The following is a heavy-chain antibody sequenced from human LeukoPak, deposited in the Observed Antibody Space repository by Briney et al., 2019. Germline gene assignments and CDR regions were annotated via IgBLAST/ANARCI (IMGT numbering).Heavy chain of an antibody. CDR3: ARRVGYYGSGNYFYYMVF. Sequence: GGSLRLSCAPSGFIFSSYAMHWVRQAPGKGLEYVSGISSNGGNTNYANFVKGRFTISRDNSKNTLYLQMGSLRAEDMAVYYCARRVGYYGSGNYFYYMVFWGKGTTVTVSS. CDR2: ISSNGGNT. CDR1: GFIFSSYA. D-gene: IGHD3-10*01. J-gene: IGHJ6*03. V-gene: IGHV3-64*01.